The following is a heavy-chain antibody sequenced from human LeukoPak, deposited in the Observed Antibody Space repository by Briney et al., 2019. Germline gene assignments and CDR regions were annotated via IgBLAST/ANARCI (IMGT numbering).Heavy chain of an antibody. Sequence: PGGSLRLSCAASGFTFSSYGMHWVRQAPGKGLEWVAVIWYDGSNKYYADSVKGRFTISRDNSKNTLYLQMNSLRAEDTAVYYCARDYGILTGYDYGMDVWGQGTTVTVSS. V-gene: IGHV3-33*01. CDR1: GFTFSSYG. CDR2: IWYDGSNK. D-gene: IGHD3-9*01. J-gene: IGHJ6*02. CDR3: ARDYGILTGYDYGMDV.